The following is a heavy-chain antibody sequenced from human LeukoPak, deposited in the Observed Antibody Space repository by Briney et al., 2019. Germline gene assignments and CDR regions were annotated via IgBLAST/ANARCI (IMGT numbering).Heavy chain of an antibody. J-gene: IGHJ4*02. V-gene: IGHV3-64*04. Sequence: PGGSLRLSCSASGFTFSSYAMHWVRQAPGKGLEYVSAISSNGGSTYYADSVKGRFTISRDNAKNSLYLQMNSLRAEDTAVYYCARDRVAGYYGSGRPLSYWGQGTLVTVSS. CDR3: ARDRVAGYYGSGRPLSY. CDR1: GFTFSSYA. D-gene: IGHD3-10*01. CDR2: ISSNGGST.